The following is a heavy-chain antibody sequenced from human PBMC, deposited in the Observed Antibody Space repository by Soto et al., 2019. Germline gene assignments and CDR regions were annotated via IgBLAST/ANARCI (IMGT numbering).Heavy chain of an antibody. J-gene: IGHJ6*02. CDR1: GYSFTSYW. Sequence: PGESLKISCKGSGYSFTSYWISWVRQMPGKGLEWMGRIDPSDSYTNYSPSFQGHVTISADKSISTAYLQWSSLKASDTAMYYCARHNFGDSSSSRRYGMDVWGQGTTVTVSS. CDR3: ARHNFGDSSSSRRYGMDV. D-gene: IGHD6-6*01. CDR2: IDPSDSYT. V-gene: IGHV5-10-1*01.